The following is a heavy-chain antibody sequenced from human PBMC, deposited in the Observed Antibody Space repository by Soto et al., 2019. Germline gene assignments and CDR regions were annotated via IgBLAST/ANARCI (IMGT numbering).Heavy chain of an antibody. Sequence: EVQLVESGGGLVKPGGSLRLSCAASGFTFGHVWISWVRQAPGKGLEWVGRIKSKTDGGTSDYAAPVKGRFTISRGRSKNTLYLQMNSLKAEDTAVYYCATGSSLGAPRWGQGTLVTVSS. V-gene: IGHV3-15*01. CDR3: ATGSSLGAPR. CDR2: IKSKTDGGTS. D-gene: IGHD3-16*01. CDR1: GFTFGHVW. J-gene: IGHJ4*02.